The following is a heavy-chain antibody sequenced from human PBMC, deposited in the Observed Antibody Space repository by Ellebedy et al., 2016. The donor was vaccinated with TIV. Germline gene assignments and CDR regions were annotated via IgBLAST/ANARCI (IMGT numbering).Heavy chain of an antibody. CDR2: IYYSGST. J-gene: IGHJ1*01. V-gene: IGHV4-59*01. D-gene: IGHD2-21*02. CDR1: GGSISSYY. CDR3: AKDSLYCGGDCHHDYSYSLPEYFQH. Sequence: MPGGSLRLSCTVSGGSISSYYWSWIRQPPGKGLEWIGYIYYSGSTNYNPSLKSRVTISVDTSKNQFSLKLSSVTAADTAVYYCAKDSLYCGGDCHHDYSYSLPEYFQHWGQGTLVTVSS.